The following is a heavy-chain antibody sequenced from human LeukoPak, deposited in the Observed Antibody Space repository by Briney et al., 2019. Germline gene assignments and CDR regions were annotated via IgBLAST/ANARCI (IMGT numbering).Heavy chain of an antibody. CDR1: GFTFDDYA. D-gene: IGHD6-25*01. CDR2: ISWNSGSI. Sequence: GASLRLSCAASGFTFDDYAMHWVRQAPGKGLEWVSGISWNSGSIGYADSVKGRFTISRDNAKNSLYLQMNSLRAEDTALYYCAKDWSLAASAFFDYWGQGTLVTVSS. J-gene: IGHJ4*02. CDR3: AKDWSLAASAFFDY. V-gene: IGHV3-9*01.